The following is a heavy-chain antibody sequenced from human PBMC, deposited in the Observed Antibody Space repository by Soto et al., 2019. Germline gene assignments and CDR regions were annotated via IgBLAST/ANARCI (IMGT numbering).Heavy chain of an antibody. J-gene: IGHJ4*02. V-gene: IGHV3-23*01. CDR3: AKTLLWFGELSYYFDY. CDR1: GFTLSSYA. CDR2: ISGSGGST. D-gene: IGHD3-10*01. Sequence: EVQLLESGGGLVQPGGSLRLSCAASGFTLSSYAMSWVRQAPGKGLEWVSAISGSGGSTYYADSVKGRFTISRDNSKNTLYLQMNSLRAEDTAVYYCAKTLLWFGELSYYFDYWGQGTLVTVSS.